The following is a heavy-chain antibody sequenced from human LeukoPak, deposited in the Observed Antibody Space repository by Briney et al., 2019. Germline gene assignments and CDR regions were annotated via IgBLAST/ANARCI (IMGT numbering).Heavy chain of an antibody. J-gene: IGHJ4*02. CDR1: GYSFTSHW. CDR2: IYPGDSDT. D-gene: IGHD6-19*01. V-gene: IGHV5-51*01. CDR3: ARGDNSGWYFFDY. Sequence: GESLKISCKASGYSFTSHWIGWVRQMPGKGLEWMGIIYPGDSDTRYSPSFQGQVTISADKSISTAYLQWSTLQAPDTAMYYCARGDNSGWYFFDYWGQGTLVTVS.